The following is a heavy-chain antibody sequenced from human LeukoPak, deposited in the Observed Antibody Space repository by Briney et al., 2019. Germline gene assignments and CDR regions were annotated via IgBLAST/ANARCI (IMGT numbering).Heavy chain of an antibody. CDR1: GYTFTSYA. D-gene: IGHD2-15*01. J-gene: IGHJ4*02. CDR3: ARDQGEYCSGGSCYSAVAYYFDY. CDR2: INAGNGNT. V-gene: IGHV1-3*01. Sequence: GASVKVSCKASGYTFTSYAMHWVRQAPGQRLEWMGWINAGNGNTKYSQKFQGRDTITRDTSASTAYMELSSLRSEDTAVYYCARDQGEYCSGGSCYSAVAYYFDYWGQGTLVTVSS.